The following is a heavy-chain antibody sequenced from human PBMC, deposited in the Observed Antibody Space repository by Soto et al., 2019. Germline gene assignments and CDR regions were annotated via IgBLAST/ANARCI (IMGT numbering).Heavy chain of an antibody. Sequence: ASVKGLCTAAGYTFHTAASTWLRQAPGQGLEWMGWINPYNGNTKFAQKLQDRVTMTTATSTSTAYMELASLRSDDTAVYYCARGCIAVTTHLCYWGQGTLVTGSS. CDR3: ARGCIAVTTHLCY. CDR2: INPYNGNT. D-gene: IGHD4-17*01. V-gene: IGHV1-18*01. CDR1: GYTFHTAA. J-gene: IGHJ4*02.